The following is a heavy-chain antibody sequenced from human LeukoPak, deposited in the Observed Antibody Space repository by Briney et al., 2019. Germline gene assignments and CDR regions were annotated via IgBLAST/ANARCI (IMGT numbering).Heavy chain of an antibody. CDR2: ISSSSSYI. Sequence: TSGGSLRLSCAASGFTFSSYSMNWVRQAPGKGLEWVSSISSSSSYIYYADSVKGRFTISRDNAKNSPYLQMNSLRAEDTAVYYCARDTPIVVVMKYFQHWGQGTLVTVSS. D-gene: IGHD3-22*01. V-gene: IGHV3-21*01. J-gene: IGHJ1*01. CDR1: GFTFSSYS. CDR3: ARDTPIVVVMKYFQH.